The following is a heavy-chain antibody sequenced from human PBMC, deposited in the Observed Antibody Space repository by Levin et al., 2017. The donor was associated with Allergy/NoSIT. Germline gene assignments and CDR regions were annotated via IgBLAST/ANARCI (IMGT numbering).Heavy chain of an antibody. J-gene: IGHJ2*01. CDR2: ISYDGSSK. Sequence: PGGSLRLSCAASGLTFSNYGMHWVRQAPGKGLEWLTVISYDGSSKYYSESVKGRFTLSRAYSKKTLYLQMNSLRPEDTAVYYCAKGTDLLDWYFDLWGRGTLVTVSS. D-gene: IGHD3-3*01. CDR1: GLTFSNYG. CDR3: AKGTDLLDWYFDL. V-gene: IGHV3-30*18.